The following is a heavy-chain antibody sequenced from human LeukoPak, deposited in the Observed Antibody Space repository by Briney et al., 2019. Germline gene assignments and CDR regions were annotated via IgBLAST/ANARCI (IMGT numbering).Heavy chain of an antibody. CDR1: GGSISSSSYY. Sequence: SETLSLTCTVSGGSISSSSYYWGWIRQPPGKGLEWIGSIYYSGSTYYNPSLKSRVTISVDTSKNQFSLKLSSVTAADTAVYYCARVATMVRGIFDYWGQGTLVTVSS. V-gene: IGHV4-39*01. CDR3: ARVATMVRGIFDY. J-gene: IGHJ4*01. D-gene: IGHD3-10*01. CDR2: IYYSGST.